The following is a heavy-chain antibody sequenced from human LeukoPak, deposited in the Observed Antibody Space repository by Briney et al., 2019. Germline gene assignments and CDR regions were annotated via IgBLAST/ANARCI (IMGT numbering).Heavy chain of an antibody. D-gene: IGHD6-13*01. CDR2: ISHDGNNK. J-gene: IGHJ6*02. CDR3: ANAGRDSSSTISCGMDV. Sequence: GGSLRLSCAASGITFSTYGMYWDRQAPGKGLEWVAVISHDGNNKYYADSVKGRFTISRDNSKNTLYLQMNGLRAEDTAVYYCANAGRDSSSTISCGMDVWGQGTTVTVSS. V-gene: IGHV3-30*18. CDR1: GITFSTYG.